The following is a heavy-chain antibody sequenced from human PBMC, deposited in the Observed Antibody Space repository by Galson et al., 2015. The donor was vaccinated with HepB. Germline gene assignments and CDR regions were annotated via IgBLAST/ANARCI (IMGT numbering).Heavy chain of an antibody. CDR2: ISYDGSNK. V-gene: IGHV3-30-3*01. CDR3: ASKKYQLLYGGYGMDV. J-gene: IGHJ6*02. Sequence: SLRLSCAASGFTFSSYAMHWVRQAPGKGLEWVAVISYDGSNKYYADSVKGRFTISRDNSKNTLYLQMNSLRAEDTAVYYCASKKYQLLYGGYGMDVWGQGTTVTVSS. D-gene: IGHD2-2*02. CDR1: GFTFSSYA.